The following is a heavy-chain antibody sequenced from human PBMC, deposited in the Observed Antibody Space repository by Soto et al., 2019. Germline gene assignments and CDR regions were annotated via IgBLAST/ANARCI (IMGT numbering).Heavy chain of an antibody. V-gene: IGHV1-69*13. CDR1: GGTFSSYA. Sequence: SVKVSCKASGGTFSSYAISWVRQAPGQGLEWMGGIIPIFGTANYAQKFQGRVTITADESTSTAYMELSSLRSEDTAVYYCARATNGDYADAFDIWGQGTMVTVSS. J-gene: IGHJ3*02. D-gene: IGHD4-17*01. CDR2: IIPIFGTA. CDR3: ARATNGDYADAFDI.